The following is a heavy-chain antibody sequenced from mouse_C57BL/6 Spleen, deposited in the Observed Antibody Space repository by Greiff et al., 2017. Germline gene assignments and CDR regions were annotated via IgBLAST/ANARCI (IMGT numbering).Heavy chain of an antibody. Sequence: QVQLQQPGAELVMPGASVKLSCKASGFTFPSYWMPWVQQTPGQGLEWIGDIDPSDSYTNYNHTVKGQFTLTVDKSSSTAYMQLSSLTSEDSAVYYCARGYDGPFAYWGQGTLVTVSA. D-gene: IGHD2-3*01. V-gene: IGHV1-69*01. J-gene: IGHJ3*01. CDR3: ARGYDGPFAY. CDR1: GFTFPSYW. CDR2: IDPSDSYT.